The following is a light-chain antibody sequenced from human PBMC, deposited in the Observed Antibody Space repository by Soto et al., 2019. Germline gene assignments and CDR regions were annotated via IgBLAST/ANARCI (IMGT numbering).Light chain of an antibody. J-gene: IGLJ3*02. CDR1: SSDVGGYNY. Sequence: QSALTQPASVSGSPGQSITISCTGTSSDVGGYNYVSWYQQHPGKAPKLMIYEVSNRPSGVSNRFSGSKSGNTASLTISGLQAEDEADYDCSSYTSGSTCVFGGGTKLTVL. CDR3: SSYTSGSTCV. CDR2: EVS. V-gene: IGLV2-14*01.